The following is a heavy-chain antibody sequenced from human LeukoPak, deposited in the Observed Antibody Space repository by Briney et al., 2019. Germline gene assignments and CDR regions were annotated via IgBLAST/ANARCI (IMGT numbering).Heavy chain of an antibody. CDR2: ISGSGHIK. D-gene: IGHD3-16*01. V-gene: IGHV3-23*01. CDR3: ARERKLKKYYYYGIDV. J-gene: IGHJ6*02. Sequence: PGGSLRLSCAASGGTFSIFAMTWVRQAPGQGPDWVASISGSGHIKYYADSVKGRFTISRDNSKNTLYLQMNSLRAEDTAVYYCARERKLKKYYYYGIDVWGQGTTVTVSS. CDR1: GGTFSIFA.